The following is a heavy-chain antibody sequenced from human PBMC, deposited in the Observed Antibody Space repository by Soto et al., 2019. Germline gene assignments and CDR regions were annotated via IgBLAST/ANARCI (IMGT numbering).Heavy chain of an antibody. V-gene: IGHV3-11*05. J-gene: IGHJ3*02. CDR1: GFTFSSYS. CDR2: ISSTSSYT. Sequence: GGSLRLSCAASGFTFSSYSMSWIHQAPGKGLEWVSYISSTSSYTKYADSVKGRFTISRDNAKNSLFLQMNSLRAEDTAVYYCARDLRSREGVDIWGQGTMVTVSS. CDR3: ARDLRSREGVDI.